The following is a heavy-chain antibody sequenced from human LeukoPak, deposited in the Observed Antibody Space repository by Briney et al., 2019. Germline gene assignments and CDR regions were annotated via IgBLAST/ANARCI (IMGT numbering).Heavy chain of an antibody. CDR2: INPNSGGT. D-gene: IGHD5-18*01. V-gene: IGHV1-2*02. Sequence: GASVKVSCKASGYTLTGYYMHWVRQAPGQGLEWMGWINPNSGGTNYAQKFQGRVTMTRDTSISTAYMELSRLRSDDTAVYYCARDTAMVTYWFDPWGQGTLVTVSS. CDR1: GYTLTGYY. J-gene: IGHJ5*02. CDR3: ARDTAMVTYWFDP.